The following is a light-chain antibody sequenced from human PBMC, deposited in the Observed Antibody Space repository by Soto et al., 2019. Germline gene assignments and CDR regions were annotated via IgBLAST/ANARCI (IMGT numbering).Light chain of an antibody. Sequence: QSALTQPRSVSGSPGQSVTISCTGASGDVGGYNFVSWYQQHPGKAPTLMIFDVSQRPSGVPDRFSGSKSGNTASLTISGLHAEDEADYYCCSYGGSYTWVFGGGTKVTVL. CDR1: SGDVGGYNF. V-gene: IGLV2-11*01. CDR2: DVS. CDR3: CSYGGSYTWV. J-gene: IGLJ3*02.